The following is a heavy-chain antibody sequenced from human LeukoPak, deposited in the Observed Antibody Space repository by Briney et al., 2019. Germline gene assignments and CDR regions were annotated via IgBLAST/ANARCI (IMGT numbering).Heavy chain of an antibody. CDR2: IRYDGSNK. D-gene: IGHD3-22*01. V-gene: IGHV3-30*02. CDR3: ASPKAQRRTYYYDSSGYQLGAFGI. Sequence: HPGGALRLSCAASGFTFSSYGMHWGRQAPGKGLEWGAFIRYDGSNKYYADSVKSRFTISTDNSKNTLYLQMNSLRAEDTAVYYCASPKAQRRTYYYDSSGYQLGAFGIWGQGTMVTVSS. J-gene: IGHJ3*02. CDR1: GFTFSSYG.